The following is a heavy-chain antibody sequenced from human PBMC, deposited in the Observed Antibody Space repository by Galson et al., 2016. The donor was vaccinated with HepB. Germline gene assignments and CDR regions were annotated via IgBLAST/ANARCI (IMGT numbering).Heavy chain of an antibody. D-gene: IGHD2-8*01. V-gene: IGHV3-30*03. CDR3: AWGMVFARH. Sequence: LRLSCAATGFPFSNYGMHWGRQAPGKGLEWAAVISYDGTKKYYADSVKGRFTISRDNSKNTLYLQMNSLRVEDTAVYYCAWGMVFARHWGQGTLVTVSS. J-gene: IGHJ4*02. CDR1: GFPFSNYG. CDR2: ISYDGTKK.